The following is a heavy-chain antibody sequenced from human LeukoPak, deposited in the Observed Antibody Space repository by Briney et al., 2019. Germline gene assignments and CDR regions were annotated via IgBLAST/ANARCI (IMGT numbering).Heavy chain of an antibody. Sequence: SETLSLTCTVSGGSISSSSCYWGWIRQPPGKGLEWIGSNDDSGSTYYNPSLKSRVTISVDTSKNQFSLKLSSVTAADTAVYYCARLPAGSGSLSYFDYWGQGTLATVSS. CDR3: ARLPAGSGSLSYFDY. V-gene: IGHV4-39*01. J-gene: IGHJ4*02. D-gene: IGHD3-10*01. CDR2: NDDSGST. CDR1: GGSISSSSCY.